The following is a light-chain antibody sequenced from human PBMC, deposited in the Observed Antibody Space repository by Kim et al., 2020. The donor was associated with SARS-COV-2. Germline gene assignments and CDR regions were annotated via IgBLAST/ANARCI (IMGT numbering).Light chain of an antibody. CDR3: SSYATNSLWV. CDR1: SGDGGGYNY. V-gene: IGLV2-14*03. Sequence: QSVTSSCTGTSGDGGGYNYVSWSQQHPGKAPKLMIYGVSNRPSGVSNRFSGSKSGNTASLTISGLQAEDEADYYCSSYATNSLWVFGGGTQLTVL. J-gene: IGLJ3*02. CDR2: GVS.